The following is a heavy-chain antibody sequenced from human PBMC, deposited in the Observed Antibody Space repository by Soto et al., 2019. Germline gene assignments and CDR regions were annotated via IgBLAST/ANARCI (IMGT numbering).Heavy chain of an antibody. D-gene: IGHD3-3*01. CDR3: ATLNSFGSDF. CDR2: IYYIGTT. Sequence: TLPLTCTVSGGSISSGGYYWSWIRQHPGKGLEWIGYIYYIGTTQYNPSLKSRVIISVDTPKNQISLKLTSVTAADTAVYYCATLNSFGSDFWGQGTLVTVSS. J-gene: IGHJ4*02. CDR1: GGSISSGGYY. V-gene: IGHV4-31*03.